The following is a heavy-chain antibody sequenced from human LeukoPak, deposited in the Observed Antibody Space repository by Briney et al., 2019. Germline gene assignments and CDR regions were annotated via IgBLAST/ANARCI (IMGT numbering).Heavy chain of an antibody. Sequence: PGGSLRLSCAASGFTFSNYGMHWVRQAPGKGLEWVSGISTSGGSTYYADSVKGRFTISRDNSKNTLYLQMNSLRAEDTAVYYCAKDFDEVVVVTTGGYWGQGTLVTVSS. V-gene: IGHV3-23*01. D-gene: IGHD2-15*01. J-gene: IGHJ4*02. CDR2: ISTSGGST. CDR1: GFTFSNYG. CDR3: AKDFDEVVVVTTGGY.